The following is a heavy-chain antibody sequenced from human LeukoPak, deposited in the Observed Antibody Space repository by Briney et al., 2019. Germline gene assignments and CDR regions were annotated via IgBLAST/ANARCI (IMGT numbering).Heavy chain of an antibody. CDR2: IIPILGIA. Sequence: GASVKVSCKASGGTFSSYAISWVRQAPGQGLEWMGRIIPILGIANYAQKFQGRVTITADKSTSTAYMELSSLRSEDTAVYYCARLSVVAAKLDYYYGMDVWGQGTTVTVSS. CDR1: GGTFSSYA. V-gene: IGHV1-69*04. D-gene: IGHD2-15*01. CDR3: ARLSVVAAKLDYYYGMDV. J-gene: IGHJ6*02.